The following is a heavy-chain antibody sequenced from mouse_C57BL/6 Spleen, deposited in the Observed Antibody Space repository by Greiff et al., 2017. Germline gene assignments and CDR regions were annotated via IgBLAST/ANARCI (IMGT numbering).Heavy chain of an antibody. Sequence: EVMLVESEGGLVQPGSSMKLSCTASGFTFSDYYMAWVRQVPEKGLEWVANINYDGSSTYYLDSLKSRFIISRDNAKNILYLQMSSLKSEDTATYYCARDRDGYHYFDYWGQGTTLTVS. CDR1: GFTFSDYY. CDR2: INYDGSST. J-gene: IGHJ2*01. D-gene: IGHD2-3*01. V-gene: IGHV5-16*01. CDR3: ARDRDGYHYFDY.